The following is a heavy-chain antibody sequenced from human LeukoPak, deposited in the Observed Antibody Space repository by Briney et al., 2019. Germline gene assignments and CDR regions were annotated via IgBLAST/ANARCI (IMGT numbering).Heavy chain of an antibody. D-gene: IGHD2-2*01. CDR3: ARVKYCSSTSCYAGFYYGMDV. V-gene: IGHV1-18*04. Sequence: ASVKVSCEASGYTFTSYGISWVRQAPGQGLEWMGWISAYNGNTNYAQKLQGRVTMTTDTSTSTAYMELRSLRSDDTAVYYCARVKYCSSTSCYAGFYYGMDVWGKGTTVTVSS. CDR2: ISAYNGNT. CDR1: GYTFTSYG. J-gene: IGHJ6*04.